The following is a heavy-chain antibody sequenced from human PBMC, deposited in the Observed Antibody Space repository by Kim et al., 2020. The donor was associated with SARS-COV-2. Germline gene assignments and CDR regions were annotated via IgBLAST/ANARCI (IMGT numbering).Heavy chain of an antibody. D-gene: IGHD4-17*01. Sequence: GGSLRLSCAASGFTFYNYYMNWVRQAPGKGLEWVSSISGSSSYINYAGSVKGRFTISRDTAKNSLWLQMDSLRVEDTAIYYCARHHPYYGDFNPPDYWGQGALVTASA. CDR2: ISGSSSYI. V-gene: IGHV3-21*01. CDR1: GFTFYNYY. CDR3: ARHHPYYGDFNPPDY. J-gene: IGHJ4*02.